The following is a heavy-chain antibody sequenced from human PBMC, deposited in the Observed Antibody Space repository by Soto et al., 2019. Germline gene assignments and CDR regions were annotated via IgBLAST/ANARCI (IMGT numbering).Heavy chain of an antibody. V-gene: IGHV3-23*01. CDR1: GFTFRNYV. CDR3: AKPPTTKTTYNWYLDL. J-gene: IGHJ2*01. Sequence: EVQLLESGGGLIQPGGSLRLSCEDSGFTFRNYVMAWFRQAPGKGLEWVSGISGSGDRTFYADSVEGRFTVSRDNSKNTLYLQMNSLRAEDTALYYGAKPPTTKTTYNWYLDLWGRGTLVTVSS. CDR2: ISGSGDRT. D-gene: IGHD4-4*01.